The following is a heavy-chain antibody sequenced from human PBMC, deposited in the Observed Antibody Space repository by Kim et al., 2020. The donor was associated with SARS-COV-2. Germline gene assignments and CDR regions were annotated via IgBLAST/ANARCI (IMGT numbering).Heavy chain of an antibody. CDR1: GGSISSSNW. CDR3: ARAYIVSAYYYGMDV. J-gene: IGHJ6*02. CDR2: IYHSGST. V-gene: IGHV4-4*02. Sequence: SETLSLTCAVSGGSISSSNWWSWVRQPPGKGLEWIGEIYHSGSTNYNPSLKSRVTISVDKSKNQFSLKLSSVTAADTAVYYCARAYIVSAYYYGMDVWGQGTTVTVSS. D-gene: IGHD2-15*01.